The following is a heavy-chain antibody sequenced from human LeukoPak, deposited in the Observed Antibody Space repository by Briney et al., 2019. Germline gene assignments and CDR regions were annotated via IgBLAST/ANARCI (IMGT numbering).Heavy chain of an antibody. D-gene: IGHD3-16*01. Sequence: GGSLRLSCAASGFTFSSYAMGWARQVPGKGLEWVASINHNGNVNYYVDSVKGRFTISRDNAKNSLYLQMSNLRAEDTAVYFCARGGGLDVWGQGATVTVSS. CDR3: ARGGGLDV. J-gene: IGHJ6*02. CDR1: GFTFSSYA. V-gene: IGHV3-7*03. CDR2: INHNGNVN.